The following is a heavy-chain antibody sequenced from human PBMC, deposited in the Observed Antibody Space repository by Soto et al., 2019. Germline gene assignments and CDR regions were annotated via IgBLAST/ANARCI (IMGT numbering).Heavy chain of an antibody. J-gene: IGHJ3*02. CDR3: ARGYDFWSGESNHDAFDI. CDR1: GFTFSSYG. Sequence: GGSLRLSCAASGFTFSSYGMHWVRQAPGKGLEWVAVISYDGSNKYYADSVKGRFTISRDNSKNTLYLQMNSLRAEDTAVYYCARGYDFWSGESNHDAFDIWGQGTMVTVSS. CDR2: ISYDGSNK. D-gene: IGHD3-3*01. V-gene: IGHV3-30*03.